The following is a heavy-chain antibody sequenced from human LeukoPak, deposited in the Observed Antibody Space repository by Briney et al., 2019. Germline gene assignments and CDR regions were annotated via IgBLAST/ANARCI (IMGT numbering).Heavy chain of an antibody. CDR2: IYYSGST. Sequence: SETLSLTCAVYGGSFSDYYWSWIRQPPGKGLEWIGSIYYSGSTYYNPSLKSRVTISVDTSKNQFSLKLSSVTAADTAVYYCARVTGSGRVYYYYYYMDVWGKGTTVTVSS. D-gene: IGHD3-10*01. J-gene: IGHJ6*03. V-gene: IGHV4-34*01. CDR3: ARVTGSGRVYYYYYYMDV. CDR1: GGSFSDYY.